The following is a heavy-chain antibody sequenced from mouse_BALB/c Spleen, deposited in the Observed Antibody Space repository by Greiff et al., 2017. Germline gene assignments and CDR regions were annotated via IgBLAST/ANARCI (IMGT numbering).Heavy chain of an antibody. CDR2: INSNGGST. CDR1: GFTFSSYG. V-gene: IGHV5-6-3*01. Sequence: EVQLVESGGGLVQPGGSLKLSCAASGFTFSSYGMSWVRQTPDKRLELVATINSNGGSTYYPDSVKGRFTISRDNAKNTLYLQMSSLKSEDTAMYYCAGERYYDSSPCAYWGQETLVTVSA. J-gene: IGHJ3*01. CDR3: AGERYYDSSPCAY. D-gene: IGHD1-1*01.